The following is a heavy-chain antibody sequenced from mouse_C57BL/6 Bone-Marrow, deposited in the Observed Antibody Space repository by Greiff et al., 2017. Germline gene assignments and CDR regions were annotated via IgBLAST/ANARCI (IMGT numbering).Heavy chain of an antibody. J-gene: IGHJ3*01. Sequence: EVKLVESEGGLVQPGSSMKLSCTASGFTFSDYYMAWVRQVPEKGLEWVANINYDGSSTYYLDSLKSRFIISRDNAKNSLYLQMSSLKSEDTATYYCARGSPDSSGPFAYWGQGTLVTVSA. V-gene: IGHV5-16*01. CDR2: INYDGSST. CDR3: ARGSPDSSGPFAY. CDR1: GFTFSDYY. D-gene: IGHD3-2*02.